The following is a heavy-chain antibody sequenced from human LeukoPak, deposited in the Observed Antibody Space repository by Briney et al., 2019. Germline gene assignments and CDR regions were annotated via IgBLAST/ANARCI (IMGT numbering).Heavy chain of an antibody. Sequence: SVKVSCKASEGTSSSYAISWVRQAPGQGLEWMGGIIPIFGTANYAQKFQGRVTITADESTSTAYMELSSLRSEDTAVYYCARDLRGVIPHYYGMDVWGKGTTVTVSS. CDR1: EGTSSSYA. CDR3: ARDLRGVIPHYYGMDV. CDR2: IIPIFGTA. D-gene: IGHD3-10*01. J-gene: IGHJ6*04. V-gene: IGHV1-69*01.